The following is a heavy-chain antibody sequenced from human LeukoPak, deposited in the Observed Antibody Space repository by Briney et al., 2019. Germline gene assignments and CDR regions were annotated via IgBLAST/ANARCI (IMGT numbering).Heavy chain of an antibody. CDR3: ARVGAATFYYYYMDV. V-gene: IGHV3-7*01. CDR2: IKQDGSDK. Sequence: GGSLRPSCEASGFTFSSYWMSWVRQAPGKGLEWVANIKQDGSDKYYVDSLKGRFTVSRDNAKNSLYLQISSLRVGDTAVYFCARVGAATFYYYYMDVWGKGTTVTVSS. D-gene: IGHD2-15*01. CDR1: GFTFSSYW. J-gene: IGHJ6*03.